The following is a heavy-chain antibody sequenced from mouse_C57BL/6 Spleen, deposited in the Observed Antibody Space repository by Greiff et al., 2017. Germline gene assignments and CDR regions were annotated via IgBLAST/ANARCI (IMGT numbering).Heavy chain of an antibody. Sequence: QVQLKQPGTELVKPGASVKLSCKASGYTFTSYWMHWVKQRPGQGLEWIGNINPSNGGTNYNEKFKSKATLTVDKSSSTDYRQLSSLTSEDSAVYYCARGGSSWYFDVCGTGTTVTVSS. CDR3: ARGGSSWYFDV. J-gene: IGHJ1*03. D-gene: IGHD1-1*01. CDR1: GYTFTSYW. CDR2: INPSNGGT. V-gene: IGHV1-53*01.